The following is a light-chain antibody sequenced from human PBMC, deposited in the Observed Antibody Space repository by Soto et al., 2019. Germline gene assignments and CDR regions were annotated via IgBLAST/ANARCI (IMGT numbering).Light chain of an antibody. Sequence: QSVLTQPASVSGSPGQSIAISCTGASSDVGGYNYVSWYQQHPGKAPKLMIYDVSNRPSGVSDRFSGSKSGNTASLTISGLQAEDEADYYCSSYTSDTFYVFGPGTKSPS. CDR1: SSDVGGYNY. V-gene: IGLV2-14*03. CDR3: SSYTSDTFYV. J-gene: IGLJ1*01. CDR2: DVS.